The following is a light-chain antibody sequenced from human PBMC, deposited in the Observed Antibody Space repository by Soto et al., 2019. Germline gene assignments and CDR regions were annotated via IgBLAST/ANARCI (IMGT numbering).Light chain of an antibody. J-gene: IGKJ1*01. CDR1: QSVSSN. V-gene: IGKV3-15*01. CDR3: QQYNYWPPWT. Sequence: EIVMTQSPATLSVSPGERATLSCRASQSVSSNLAWYQQKPGQAPRLLIYDASTRATAIPARFSGSGSGTEFTLTISSLQSEDFAVYYCQQYNYWPPWTFGQGTKVDIK. CDR2: DAS.